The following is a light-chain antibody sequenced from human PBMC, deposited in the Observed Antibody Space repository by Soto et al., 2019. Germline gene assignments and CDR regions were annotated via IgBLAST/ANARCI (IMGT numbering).Light chain of an antibody. V-gene: IGLV1-47*02. Sequence: QLVLTQPPSASGTPGQRVTISCSGRFSNIGSNYVYWYQQLPGTAPKLLIFTNDQRTSGVPGRFSGSKSGTSASLTVSGLQAEDEADYYCSSYGGRNIVIFGGGTKLTVL. CDR3: SSYGGRNIVI. J-gene: IGLJ2*01. CDR1: FSNIGSNY. CDR2: TND.